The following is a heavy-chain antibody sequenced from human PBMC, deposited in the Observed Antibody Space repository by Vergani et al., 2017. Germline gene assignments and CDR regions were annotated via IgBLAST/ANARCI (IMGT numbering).Heavy chain of an antibody. CDR1: GDTFTGYY. V-gene: IGHV1-2*02. Sequence: QVQLVQSGAEVKKPGASVKVSCKASGDTFTGYYMHWVRQAPGQGLEWVGWINPNSGGTNYAQKFQGRVNITRVTSISTAYMEVSRLRSDDTAVYYCSKTPDGDSGYDYFDYWGQGTLVTVSS. CDR3: SKTPDGDSGYDYFDY. D-gene: IGHD5-12*01. CDR2: INPNSGGT. J-gene: IGHJ4*02.